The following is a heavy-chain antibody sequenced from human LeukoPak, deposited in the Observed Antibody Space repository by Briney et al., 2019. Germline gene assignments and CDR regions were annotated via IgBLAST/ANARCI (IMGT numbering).Heavy chain of an antibody. D-gene: IGHD4-17*01. V-gene: IGHV3-7*01. CDR3: ARDPDYGDYVLYDY. J-gene: IGHJ4*02. CDR1: GFTFSSYW. Sequence: GVSLRLSCAASGFTFSSYWMSWVREAPGKGLEWVANIKQDGSEKYYVDSVKGRFTISRDNAKNSLYLQMNSLRAEDTAVYYCARDPDYGDYVLYDYWGQGTLVTVSS. CDR2: IKQDGSEK.